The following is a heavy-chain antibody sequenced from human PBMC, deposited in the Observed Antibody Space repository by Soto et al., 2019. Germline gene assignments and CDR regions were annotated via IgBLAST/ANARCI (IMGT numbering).Heavy chain of an antibody. CDR2: IYYGGST. J-gene: IGHJ4*02. V-gene: IGHV4-59*08. D-gene: IGHD7-27*01. Sequence: SETLCLTCTVSGGSLSNPNWCRFVQQPPGKGLEWIAFIYYGGSTNYHPSLKSRVTISVDTSKNQFSLTLNSVTAADTAVYYCARPGRDWGSLEYWGQGTRVPVSS. CDR1: GGSLSNPNW. CDR3: ARPGRDWGSLEY.